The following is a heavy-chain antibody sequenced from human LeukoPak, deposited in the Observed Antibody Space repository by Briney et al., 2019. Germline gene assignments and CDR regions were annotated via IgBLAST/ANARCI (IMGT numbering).Heavy chain of an antibody. CDR1: GFTFSSYW. J-gene: IGHJ4*02. D-gene: IGHD6-13*01. CDR2: INSDGSST. Sequence: GGSLRLSCAASGFTFSSYWMHWVRQAPGKGLVWVSRINSDGSSTSYADSVKGRFTISRDNAKNTLYLQMNSLRAEDTAVYYCARVAYSSSWTATPHFDYWGQGTLVTVSS. V-gene: IGHV3-74*01. CDR3: ARVAYSSSWTATPHFDY.